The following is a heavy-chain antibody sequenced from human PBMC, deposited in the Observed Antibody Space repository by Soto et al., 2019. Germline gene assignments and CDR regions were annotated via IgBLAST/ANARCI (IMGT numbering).Heavy chain of an antibody. J-gene: IGHJ4*02. CDR1: GFTFSSYS. CDR3: ARDTYYYGSGTGFDY. V-gene: IGHV3-21*01. Sequence: EVQLVESGGGLVKPGGSLRLSCAASGFTFSSYSMNWVRQAPGKGLEWVSSISSSSSYIYYADSVKGRFTISRDNAKNSLYLQMNSLRAEDTAVYYCARDTYYYGSGTGFDYWGQGTLVTVSS. CDR2: ISSSSSYI. D-gene: IGHD3-10*01.